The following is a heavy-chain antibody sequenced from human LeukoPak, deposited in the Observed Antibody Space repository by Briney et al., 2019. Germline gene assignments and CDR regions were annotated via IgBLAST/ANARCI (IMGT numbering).Heavy chain of an antibody. Sequence: ASVKVSCKASGGTFSSYAISWVRQAPGQGLEWMGGIIPIFGTANYAQKFQGRVTITPDESTSTAYMELSSLRSEDTAVYYCARDEGDIVVVPAAMREGYYYYGMDVWGQGTTVTVSS. CDR2: IIPIFGTA. D-gene: IGHD2-2*01. V-gene: IGHV1-69*13. J-gene: IGHJ6*02. CDR3: ARDEGDIVVVPAAMREGYYYYGMDV. CDR1: GGTFSSYA.